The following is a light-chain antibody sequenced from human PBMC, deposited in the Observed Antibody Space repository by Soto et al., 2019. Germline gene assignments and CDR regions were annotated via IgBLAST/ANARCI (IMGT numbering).Light chain of an antibody. CDR3: SSYAGRNNVV. V-gene: IGLV2-8*01. J-gene: IGLJ2*01. Sequence: QSALTQPPSASGSPGQSVTTSCTGTSSDIGTYKYVSWYQHHPGKAPKLMIYEVSKRPSGVPDRFSGSKSGNTASLTVSGLLTEDEADYYCSSYAGRNNVVFGGGTKLTVL. CDR1: SSDIGTYKY. CDR2: EVS.